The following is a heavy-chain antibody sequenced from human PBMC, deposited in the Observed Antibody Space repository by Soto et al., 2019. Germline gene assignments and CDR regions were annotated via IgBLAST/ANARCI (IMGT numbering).Heavy chain of an antibody. D-gene: IGHD1-26*01. J-gene: IGHJ4*02. V-gene: IGHV3-66*01. CDR3: ARGNTATTYDY. Sequence: GGSLRLSCAASGFTVSSNYMTWVRQAPGKGLEWVSVINSGGSTYYADYMKGRFTISKDNSKNTMNHKMNRLRAEDTAVYYCARGNTATTYDYWGQGT. CDR1: GFTVSSNY. CDR2: INSGGST.